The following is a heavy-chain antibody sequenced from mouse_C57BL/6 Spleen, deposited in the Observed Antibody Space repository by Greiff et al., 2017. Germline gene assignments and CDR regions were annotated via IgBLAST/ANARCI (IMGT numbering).Heavy chain of an antibody. CDR3: ARQTGQATDAMDY. CDR1: GYTFTSYW. Sequence: QVQLQQPGAELVKPGASVKLSCKASGYTFTSYWMHWVKQRPGQGLEWIGMIHPNSGSTNYNEKFKSKATLTVDKSSSTAYMQLSSLTSEDSAVYYCARQTGQATDAMDYWGQGTSVTVSS. CDR2: IHPNSGST. J-gene: IGHJ4*01. V-gene: IGHV1-64*01. D-gene: IGHD3-2*02.